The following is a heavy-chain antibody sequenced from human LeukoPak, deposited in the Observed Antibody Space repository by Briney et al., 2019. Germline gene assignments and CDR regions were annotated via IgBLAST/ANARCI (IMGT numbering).Heavy chain of an antibody. V-gene: IGHV4-59*01. CDR2: IYYSGST. CDR3: ARGGERPMDV. CDR1: GGSTNNYY. Sequence: SETLSLTCTVSGGSTNNYYWSWIRQPPGKGLEWIGYIYYSGSTNYNPSLKSRVTISVDTSKNQFSLKLSSVTAADTAVYYCARGGERPMDVWGKGTTVTVSS. D-gene: IGHD3-10*01. J-gene: IGHJ6*03.